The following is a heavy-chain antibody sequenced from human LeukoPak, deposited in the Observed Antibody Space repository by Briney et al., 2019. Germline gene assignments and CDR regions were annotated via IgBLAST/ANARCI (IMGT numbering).Heavy chain of an antibody. CDR2: MNPNSGNT. CDR1: GYTFTSYD. CDR3: ASSYSVTYYYYYGMDV. V-gene: IGHV1-8*01. D-gene: IGHD1-26*01. Sequence: ASVKVSCKASGYTFTSYDINWVRQATGQGLEWMGWMNPNSGNTGYAQKFQGRVTMTRNTSINTAYMELSSLRSEDTAVYYCASSYSVTYYYYYGMDVWGQGTTVTVSS. J-gene: IGHJ6*02.